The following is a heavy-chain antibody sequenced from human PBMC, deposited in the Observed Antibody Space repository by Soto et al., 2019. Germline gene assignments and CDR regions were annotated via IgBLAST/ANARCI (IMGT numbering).Heavy chain of an antibody. CDR2: IKQDGSEK. CDR3: SRDQSASAARRDAFDI. V-gene: IGHV3-7*03. Sequence: GGSLRLSCAASGFTFSSYWMSWVRQAPGKGLEWVANIKQDGSEKYYVDSVKGRFTISRDNAKNSLYLQMNSLRAEDTAVYYYSRDQSASAARRDAFDIWGQGTMVTVSS. J-gene: IGHJ3*02. D-gene: IGHD6-6*01. CDR1: GFTFSSYW.